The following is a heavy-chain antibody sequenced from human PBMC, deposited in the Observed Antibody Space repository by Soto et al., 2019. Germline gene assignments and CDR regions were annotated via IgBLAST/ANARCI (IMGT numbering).Heavy chain of an antibody. J-gene: IGHJ4*02. V-gene: IGHV3-11*01. Sequence: QVQLVESGGGVVKPGGSLRLSCAASGFTFSDYYMSWIRQAPGKGLEWLAFITLSGTSIYYADSVKGRFTISRDNSKNTLYLHMNSRRAEDTAVYYCARERHDSSDYWGQGTLVTVSS. D-gene: IGHD3-22*01. CDR1: GFTFSDYY. CDR2: ITLSGTSI. CDR3: ARERHDSSDY.